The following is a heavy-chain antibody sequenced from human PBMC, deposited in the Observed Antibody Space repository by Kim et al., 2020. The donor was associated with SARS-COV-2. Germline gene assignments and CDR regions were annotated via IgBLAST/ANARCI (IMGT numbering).Heavy chain of an antibody. Sequence: GGSLRLSCVASGFVFSSHWMMWVRQAPGKGLEWVANIKQGGSEKNYVDSAKARFTISRDDVDNSLHLQMNSLRSEDTAMYYCVRGPTYGLRADRFDFWGPVTRVAVSS. CDR1: GFVFSSHW. D-gene: IGHD3-10*01. CDR3: VRGPTYGLRADRFDF. CDR2: IKQGGSEK. V-gene: IGHV3-7*03. J-gene: IGHJ4*02.